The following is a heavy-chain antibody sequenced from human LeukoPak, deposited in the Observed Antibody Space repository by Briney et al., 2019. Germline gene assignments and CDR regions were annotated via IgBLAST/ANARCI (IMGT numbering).Heavy chain of an antibody. CDR3: TRESGVFSPFVF. CDR1: GGSITTTNW. CDR2: VHLSGAT. Sequence: SETLSLTCAVSGGSITTTNWWRWVRPPPGKGLEWIGEVHLSGATNYNPSRGSRVSMSIDKSKNHLSLEVTSVTAADTAIYYCTRESGVFSPFVFWGGGALVSVSS. D-gene: IGHD1-26*01. V-gene: IGHV4-4*02. J-gene: IGHJ4*02.